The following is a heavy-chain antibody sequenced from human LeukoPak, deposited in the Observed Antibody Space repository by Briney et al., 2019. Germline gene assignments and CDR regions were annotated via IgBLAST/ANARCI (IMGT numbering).Heavy chain of an antibody. D-gene: IGHD1-1*01. J-gene: IGHJ4*02. CDR1: GGSFSGYY. CDR2: ISYTVTS. CDR3: ARVGDWNDLVY. Sequence: PSETLSLTCAVYGGSFSGYYWSWIRQPPGKGLEWIGYISYTVTSNYNPSLKSRVTISVDTSKNQFSLKLSSVTAADTAVYYCARVGDWNDLVYWGQGTLVTVSP. V-gene: IGHV4-59*01.